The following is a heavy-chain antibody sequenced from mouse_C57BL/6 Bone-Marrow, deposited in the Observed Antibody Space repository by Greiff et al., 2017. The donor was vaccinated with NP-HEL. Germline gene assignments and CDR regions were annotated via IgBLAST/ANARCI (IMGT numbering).Heavy chain of an antibody. D-gene: IGHD4-1*01. V-gene: IGHV14-4*01. Sequence: EVKLMESGAELVRPGASVKLSCTASGFNIKDDYMHWVKQRPEQGLEWIGWIDPENGDTEYASKFQGKATITADTSSNTAYLQLSSLTSEDTAVYYCTTPNWDGDYWGQGTTLTVSS. CDR2: IDPENGDT. CDR1: GFNIKDDY. J-gene: IGHJ2*01. CDR3: TTPNWDGDY.